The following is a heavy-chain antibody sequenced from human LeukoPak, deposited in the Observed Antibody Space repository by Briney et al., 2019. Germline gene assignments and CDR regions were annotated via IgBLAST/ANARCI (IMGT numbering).Heavy chain of an antibody. Sequence: PSETLSLTCAVYGGSFSGYYWSWIRQPPGKGLEWIGEINHSGSTNYNPSLKSRVTISVDTSKSQFSLKLSSVTAADTAVYYCARYPRSYTDGRFDPWGQGTLVTVSS. CDR1: GGSFSGYY. J-gene: IGHJ5*02. CDR2: INHSGST. CDR3: ARYPRSYTDGRFDP. V-gene: IGHV4-34*01.